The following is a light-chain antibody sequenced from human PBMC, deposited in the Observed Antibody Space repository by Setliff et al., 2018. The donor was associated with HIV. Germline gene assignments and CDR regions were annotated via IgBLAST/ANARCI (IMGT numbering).Light chain of an antibody. CDR3: SSYTSSSPPYV. CDR2: DVS. V-gene: IGLV2-14*03. Sequence: QSVLPQPASVSGFPGQSITISCTGSSSAVGSYNYVSWYQQHPGKAPKLMISDVSKRPSVVSNRFSGSKSGNTASLTISGLQAEDEADYYCSSYTSSSPPYVFGTGTKVTV. J-gene: IGLJ1*01. CDR1: SSAVGSYNY.